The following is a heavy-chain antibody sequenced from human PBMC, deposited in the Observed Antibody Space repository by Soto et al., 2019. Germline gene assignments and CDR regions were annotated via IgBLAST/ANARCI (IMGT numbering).Heavy chain of an antibody. CDR1: GFTFSSYS. D-gene: IGHD6-19*01. Sequence: PGGSLRLSCAASGFTFSSYSMNWVRQAPGKGLEWVSSISSSSSYIYYADSVKGRFTISRDNAKNSLYLQMNSLRAEDTAVYYFAKDVSSYEWLVAGGGYYYYMDVWGKGTTVTVSS. V-gene: IGHV3-21*01. CDR2: ISSSSSYI. CDR3: AKDVSSYEWLVAGGGYYYYMDV. J-gene: IGHJ6*03.